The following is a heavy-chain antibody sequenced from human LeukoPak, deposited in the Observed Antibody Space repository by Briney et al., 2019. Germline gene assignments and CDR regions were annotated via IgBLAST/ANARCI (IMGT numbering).Heavy chain of an antibody. CDR1: GFTVSSNY. Sequence: GGSLRLSCAASGFTVSSNYMSWVRQAPGKGLEWVSVIYSGGSTYYADSVKGRFTISRDNSKNTLFLVMNSLRAEDTAVYYCAKDLVVAGMGFFDYWGQGTLVTVSS. D-gene: IGHD6-19*01. CDR3: AKDLVVAGMGFFDY. CDR2: IYSGGST. J-gene: IGHJ4*02. V-gene: IGHV3-53*05.